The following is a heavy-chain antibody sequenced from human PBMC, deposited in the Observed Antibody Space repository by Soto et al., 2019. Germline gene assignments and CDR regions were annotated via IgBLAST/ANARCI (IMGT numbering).Heavy chain of an antibody. D-gene: IGHD2-15*01. V-gene: IGHV3-33*01. CDR3: ARSIKVLLTLEY. Sequence: PVGSLRLSCASSVFTFSSYGMHWVRHAPGKGLEWVAVIWYDGSNKYYADSVKGRFTISRDNSKNTLYLQMNSLRAEDTAVYYCARSIKVLLTLEYWGQGTLVIVSS. J-gene: IGHJ4*02. CDR2: IWYDGSNK. CDR1: VFTFSSYG.